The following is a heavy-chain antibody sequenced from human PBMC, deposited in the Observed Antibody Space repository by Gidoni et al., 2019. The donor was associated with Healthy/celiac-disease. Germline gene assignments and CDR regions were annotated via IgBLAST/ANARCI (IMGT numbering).Heavy chain of an antibody. CDR1: EFTFSDYY. Sequence: QVQLVESGGGLVKTAGSLGLSCAASEFTFSDYYMRWIRQAPGTGVEWVSYSRSSGSTIYYADSVKGRFTISRDNAKNSLYLQMNSLRAEDTAVYYCARGRAAAGRAFDYWGQGTLVTVSS. J-gene: IGHJ4*02. CDR3: ARGRAAAGRAFDY. D-gene: IGHD6-13*01. CDR2: SRSSGSTI. V-gene: IGHV3-11*01.